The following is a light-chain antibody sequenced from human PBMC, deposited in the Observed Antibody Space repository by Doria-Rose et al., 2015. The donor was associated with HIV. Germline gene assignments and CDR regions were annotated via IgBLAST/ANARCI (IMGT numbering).Light chain of an antibody. J-gene: IGLJ2*01. CDR3: QSTDSSGTFVI. CDR2: KDT. CDR1: ALSKQY. Sequence: SYELTQLPSVSVSPRQTARITCSGDALSKQYAYWYQQKPGQVPLLVIYKDTERPSGIPGRFSGSSSGTTVTLTISGVRAEDEADYYCQSTDSSGTFVIFGGGTKLHGL. V-gene: IGLV3-25*03.